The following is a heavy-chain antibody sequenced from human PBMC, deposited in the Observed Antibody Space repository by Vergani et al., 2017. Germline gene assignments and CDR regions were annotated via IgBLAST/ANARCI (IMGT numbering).Heavy chain of an antibody. CDR3: ARCPPYYDFWSGYQVHYYYYGMDV. J-gene: IGHJ6*02. CDR1: GFTFSSYW. CDR2: IKQDGSEK. Sequence: EVQLVESGGGLVQPGGSLRLSCAASGFTFSSYWMSWVRQAPGKGLEWVANIKQDGSEKYYVDSVKGRFTISRDNAKNSLYRQMNSLRAEDTAVYYCARCPPYYDFWSGYQVHYYYYGMDVWGQGTTVTVSS. D-gene: IGHD3-3*01. V-gene: IGHV3-7*01.